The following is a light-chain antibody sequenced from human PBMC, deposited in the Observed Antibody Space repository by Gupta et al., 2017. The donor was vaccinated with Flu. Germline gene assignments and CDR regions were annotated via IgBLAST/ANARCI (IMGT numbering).Light chain of an antibody. CDR1: SSDVGRSDS. Sequence: QSALPQPASVSGSPGQSITISCTGTSSDVGRSDSVSWYQQPPGKAPKLLIYDVSNRPSGVSSRFSGSKSGNTASLTISGLQAEDETDYYCSSYTSISTFYVFGTGTKVTVL. J-gene: IGLJ1*01. CDR3: SSYTSISTFYV. V-gene: IGLV2-14*01. CDR2: DVS.